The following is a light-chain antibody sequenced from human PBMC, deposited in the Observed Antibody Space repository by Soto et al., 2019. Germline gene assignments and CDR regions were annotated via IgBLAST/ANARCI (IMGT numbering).Light chain of an antibody. J-gene: IGKJ5*01. CDR3: QQLKTYPIT. CDR2: AAS. V-gene: IGKV1-9*01. CDR1: KGISSY. Sequence: DIQLTQSPSFLSSSVGNRITITFRASKGISSYLAWYQQKPGKPPKVLIYAASTLQTGVPSRFSGSGSGTEFTLTISSLQPEDLATYYCQQLKTYPITFGQGTRLEIK.